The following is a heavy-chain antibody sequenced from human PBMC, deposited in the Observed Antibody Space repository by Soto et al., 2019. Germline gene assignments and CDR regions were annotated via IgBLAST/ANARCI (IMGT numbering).Heavy chain of an antibody. D-gene: IGHD2-2*01. Sequence: GGSLRLSCAASGFTFSSYGMHWVRQAPGKGLEWVAVIWYDGSNKYYADSVKGRFTISRDNSKNTLYLQMNSLRAEDTAVYYCARDLHNQYCSSTSCPPDYWGQGTLVTVSS. CDR1: GFTFSSYG. CDR2: IWYDGSNK. CDR3: ARDLHNQYCSSTSCPPDY. V-gene: IGHV3-33*08. J-gene: IGHJ4*02.